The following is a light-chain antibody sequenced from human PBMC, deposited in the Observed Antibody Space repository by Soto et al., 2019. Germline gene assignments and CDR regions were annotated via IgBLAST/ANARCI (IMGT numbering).Light chain of an antibody. CDR2: GVT. Sequence: EIVMTQSPDTLSVSPGDTATLSCRSSQNIHINLAWYQQKPGQAPTLLIYGVTARAPGFPARFSGSGSGTDFTLTIRSVQSGDFGVFYCQQYEGWPRTFGLGTKVEIQ. V-gene: IGKV3-15*01. CDR3: QQYEGWPRT. J-gene: IGKJ2*01. CDR1: QNIHIN.